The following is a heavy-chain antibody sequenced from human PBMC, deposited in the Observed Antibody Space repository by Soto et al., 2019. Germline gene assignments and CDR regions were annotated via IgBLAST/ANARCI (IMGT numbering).Heavy chain of an antibody. Sequence: GGSLRLSCAASGFTFSSYAMSWVRQAPGKGLEWVSAISGSGGSTYYADSVKGRFTISRDNSKNTLYLQMNSLRAEDTAVYYCAKDQGARGDLGYYDSSGCLDYWGQGTLVTVSS. CDR2: ISGSGGST. V-gene: IGHV3-23*01. D-gene: IGHD3-22*01. J-gene: IGHJ4*02. CDR3: AKDQGARGDLGYYDSSGCLDY. CDR1: GFTFSSYA.